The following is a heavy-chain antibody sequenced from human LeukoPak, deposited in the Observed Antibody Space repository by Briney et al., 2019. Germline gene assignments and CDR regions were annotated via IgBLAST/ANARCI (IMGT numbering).Heavy chain of an antibody. D-gene: IGHD2-2*02. Sequence: ASVKVSCKASGYTFTGYYMHWVRQAPGQGLEGMGWINPNSGDTNYALKFQGRVTMTRDTSISTAYMELSRLRSDDTAVYYCARSKYCSSTSCYRGFDYWGQGTLVTVSS. CDR1: GYTFTGYY. CDR3: ARSKYCSSTSCYRGFDY. V-gene: IGHV1-2*02. J-gene: IGHJ4*02. CDR2: INPNSGDT.